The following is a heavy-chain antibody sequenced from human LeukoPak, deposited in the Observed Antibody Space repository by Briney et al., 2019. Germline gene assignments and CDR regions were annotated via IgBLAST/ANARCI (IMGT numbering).Heavy chain of an antibody. J-gene: IGHJ6*03. Sequence: ASVKVSCKASGYTFTSHYMHWVRQAPGQGLEWMGIIDPNGGSTNYAQKFQGRVTVTRDMSTSTVYMELSSLRSEDTAVYYCARGAVIVPAAMTIYYYYYYMDVWGKGTTVTVSS. CDR3: ARGAVIVPAAMTIYYYYYYMDV. CDR2: IDPNGGST. D-gene: IGHD2-2*01. V-gene: IGHV1-46*01. CDR1: GYTFTSHY.